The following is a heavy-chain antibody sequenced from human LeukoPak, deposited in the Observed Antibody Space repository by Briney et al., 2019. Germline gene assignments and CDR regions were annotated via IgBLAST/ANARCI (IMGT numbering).Heavy chain of an antibody. CDR1: GLTFRSYV. J-gene: IGHJ4*02. CDR2: ISYDGSNK. CDR3: AKEGPGVQLWLYPFDY. Sequence: PGGSLGLSCAASGLTFRSYVMSWVRQAPGKGLEWVAVISYDGSNKYYADSVKGRFTISRDNTKNTLYLQMNSLRAEDTAVYYCAKEGPGVQLWLYPFDYWGQGTLVTVSS. D-gene: IGHD5-18*01. V-gene: IGHV3-30*18.